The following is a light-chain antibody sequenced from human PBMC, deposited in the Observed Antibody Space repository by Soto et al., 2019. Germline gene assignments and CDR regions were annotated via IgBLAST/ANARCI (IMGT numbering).Light chain of an antibody. J-gene: IGKJ5*01. Sequence: EIVMTQSPATLSVSAGERATLSCRASQSVSGNLAWYQQKPGQAPRLVIYGASTRATGIPARFSGSGSGTEFTLTISSLQSEDFAVYYCQQYNTWPSYTFGQGTRLEIK. CDR1: QSVSGN. CDR3: QQYNTWPSYT. V-gene: IGKV3-15*01. CDR2: GAS.